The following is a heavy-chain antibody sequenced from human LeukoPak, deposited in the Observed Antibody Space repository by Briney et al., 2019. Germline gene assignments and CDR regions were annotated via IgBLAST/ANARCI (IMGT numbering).Heavy chain of an antibody. V-gene: IGHV5-51*01. D-gene: IGHD3-10*01. Sequence: RGESLKISCRGSGYSFTSYWIAWVRQMPGKGLEWMGIIYPGDSDTRYSPSFQGQVTISADKSISTAYLQWNSLKASDTAMYYCAITGIWSGDFSFDPWGQGTLVTVSS. CDR1: GYSFTSYW. CDR3: AITGIWSGDFSFDP. J-gene: IGHJ5*02. CDR2: IYPGDSDT.